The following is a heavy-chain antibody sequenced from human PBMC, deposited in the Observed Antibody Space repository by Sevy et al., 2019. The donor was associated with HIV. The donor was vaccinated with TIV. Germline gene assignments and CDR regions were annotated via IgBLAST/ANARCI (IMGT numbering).Heavy chain of an antibody. CDR2: ISGSGTRT. V-gene: IGHV3-23*01. J-gene: IGHJ6*03. CDR1: GFSFDSYG. CDR3: AKGGGGHYDPDEIGYYFYYYNMDV. D-gene: IGHD3-22*01. Sequence: GGSLRLSCAVSGFSFDSYGMTWVRQAPGKGLEWVSGISGSGTRTYYADSVKGRFIISRDNSKNTLYLQMKSLRSEDTAIYYWAKGGGGHYDPDEIGYYFYYYNMDVWGKGTTVTVSS.